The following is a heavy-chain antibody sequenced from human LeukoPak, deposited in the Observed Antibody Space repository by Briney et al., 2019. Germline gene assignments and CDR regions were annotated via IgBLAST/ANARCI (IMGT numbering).Heavy chain of an antibody. V-gene: IGHV4-31*03. D-gene: IGHD4-23*01. CDR1: GGSIRRGGSF. Sequence: TLSLTCTVSGGSIRRGGSFWSWIRHVPGGGLEWIGYISYSGNTYYNPSLESRLTISADTSKNQFSLRLSSVTAADTAVYHCAAYGGNSVGNWFGPWGPGTLVTVSS. CDR2: ISYSGNT. J-gene: IGHJ5*02. CDR3: AAYGGNSVGNWFGP.